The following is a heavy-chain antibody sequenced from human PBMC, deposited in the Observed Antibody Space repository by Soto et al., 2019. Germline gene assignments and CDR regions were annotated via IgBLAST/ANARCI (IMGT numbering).Heavy chain of an antibody. CDR2: VHDSWGS. J-gene: IGHJ6*02. V-gene: IGHV4-59*08. D-gene: IGHD3-10*01. CDR1: GGSISSYY. CDR3: ERQGFGALHGLFDV. Sequence: SETLSLTCTVSGGSISSYYWSWIRQPPGKGLEWIGYVHDSWGSHYNPSLKSRVAISLDTSKSQFSLKLTSVTATDTAVYYCERQGFGALHGLFDVWGQGTTVTVSS.